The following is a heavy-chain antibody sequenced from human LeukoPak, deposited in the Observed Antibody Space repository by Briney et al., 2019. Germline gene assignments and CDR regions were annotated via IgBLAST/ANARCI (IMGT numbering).Heavy chain of an antibody. CDR1: GGSFSGYY. V-gene: IGHV4-34*01. Sequence: PSETLSLTCAVYGGSFSGYYWSWIRQPPGKGLEWIGEINHSGSTNYNPSLKSRVTISVDTSKNQFSLKLSSVTAADTAVYYCASGNYVWGSYRYTSFEYWGQGTLVTVSS. CDR3: ASGNYVWGSYRYTSFEY. D-gene: IGHD3-16*02. J-gene: IGHJ4*02. CDR2: INHSGST.